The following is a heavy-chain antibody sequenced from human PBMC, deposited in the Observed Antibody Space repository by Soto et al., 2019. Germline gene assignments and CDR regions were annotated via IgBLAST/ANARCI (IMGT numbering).Heavy chain of an antibody. Sequence: GGSLRLSCAASGFTFSNAWMSWVRQAPGKGLEWVGRIKSKTDGVTTVYAAPVKGRFTISRDGSKNSLYLQMNSLKTEDTAVYYCTTDHPHYDILTGYYSDYWGQGTLVTVSS. CDR2: IKSKTDGVTT. CDR1: GFTFSNAW. V-gene: IGHV3-15*01. CDR3: TTDHPHYDILTGYYSDY. J-gene: IGHJ4*02. D-gene: IGHD3-9*01.